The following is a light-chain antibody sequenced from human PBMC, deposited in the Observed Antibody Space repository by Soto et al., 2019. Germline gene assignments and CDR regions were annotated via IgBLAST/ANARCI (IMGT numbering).Light chain of an antibody. Sequence: DIVLTQSPGTLSLSPGERATLSCRASQIVTGTYLAWYQQKPGQAPRLLIYGASSRAPGIPDRFSGSGSGTDFTLTISRLEPEDFAVYSCQQYGSPPTTFGQGTKVEIK. CDR1: QIVTGTY. V-gene: IGKV3-20*01. CDR3: QQYGSPPTT. CDR2: GAS. J-gene: IGKJ1*01.